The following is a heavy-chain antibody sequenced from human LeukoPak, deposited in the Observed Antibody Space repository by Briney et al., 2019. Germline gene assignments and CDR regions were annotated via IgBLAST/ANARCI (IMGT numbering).Heavy chain of an antibody. CDR1: GFTFSSYA. CDR2: ISGSGGST. CDR3: AKARYSGYDAHYFDY. J-gene: IGHJ4*02. D-gene: IGHD5-12*01. V-gene: IGHV3-23*01. Sequence: GGSLRLSCAASGFTFSSYAMSWVRQAPGKGLEWVSAISGSGGSTYYADSVKGRFTISRDNSESTLYLQMNSLRAEDTAVYYCAKARYSGYDAHYFDYWGQGTLVTVSS.